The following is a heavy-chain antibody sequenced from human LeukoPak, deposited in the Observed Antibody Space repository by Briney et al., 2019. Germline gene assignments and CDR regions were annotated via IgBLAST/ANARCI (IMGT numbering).Heavy chain of an antibody. V-gene: IGHV1-2*02. D-gene: IGHD1-26*01. CDR1: GYTFTGYY. CDR2: INPNSGGT. J-gene: IGHJ4*02. CDR3: ARGTRNSGSYYYYY. Sequence: ASVKVSCKASGYTFTGYYMHWVRQAPGRGLEWMGWINPNSGGTNYAQKFQGRVTMTRDTSISTAYMELSRLRSDDTAVYYCARGTRNSGSYYYYYWGQGTLVTVSS.